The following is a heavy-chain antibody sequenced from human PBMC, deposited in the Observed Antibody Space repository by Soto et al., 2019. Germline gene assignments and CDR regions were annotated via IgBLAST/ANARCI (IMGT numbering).Heavy chain of an antibody. Sequence: GGSLRLSCAASGFTFSSYAMSWVRQAPGKGLEWVSAISGSGGSTYYADSVKGRFTISRDNSKNTLYLQMNSLRAEDTAVYYCAKDRPSMRKQWLVRKSYNWFDPWGQGTLVTVSS. D-gene: IGHD6-19*01. J-gene: IGHJ5*02. CDR3: AKDRPSMRKQWLVRKSYNWFDP. V-gene: IGHV3-23*01. CDR2: ISGSGGST. CDR1: GFTFSSYA.